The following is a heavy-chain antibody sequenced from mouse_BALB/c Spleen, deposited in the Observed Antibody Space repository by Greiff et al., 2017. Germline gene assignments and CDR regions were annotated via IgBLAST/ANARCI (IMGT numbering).Heavy chain of an antibody. CDR2: IYPSDSYT. J-gene: IGHJ4*01. CDR3: TSPSGNYYAMDY. Sequence: QVQLQQPGAELVRPGASVKLSCKASGYTFTSYWINWVKQRPGQGLEWIGNIYPSDSYTNYNQKFKDKATLTVDKSSSTAYMQLSSPTSEDSAVYYCTSPSGNYYAMDYWGQGTSVTVSS. D-gene: IGHD4-1*01. V-gene: IGHV1-69*02. CDR1: GYTFTSYW.